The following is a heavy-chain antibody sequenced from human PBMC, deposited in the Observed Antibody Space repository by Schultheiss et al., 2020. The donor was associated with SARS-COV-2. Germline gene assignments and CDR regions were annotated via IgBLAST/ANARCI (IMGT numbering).Heavy chain of an antibody. D-gene: IGHD2-15*01. Sequence: SGPTLVKPKQTLTLTCTFSGFSLSTSGMCVSWIRQPPGKALEWLARIDWDDDKYYSTSLKTRLTVSKDTSKNQVVLTMTNMDPVDTATYYCAREYCSGGSCYSGDYWGQGTLVTVSS. V-gene: IGHV2-70*11. J-gene: IGHJ4*02. CDR2: IDWDDDK. CDR3: AREYCSGGSCYSGDY. CDR1: GFSLSTSGMC.